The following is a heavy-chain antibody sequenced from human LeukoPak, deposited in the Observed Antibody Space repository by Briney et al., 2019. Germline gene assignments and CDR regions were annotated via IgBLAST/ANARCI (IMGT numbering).Heavy chain of an antibody. CDR1: GYTFTGYY. J-gene: IGHJ4*02. V-gene: IGHV1-2*02. CDR3: ARPCEGHDTLTGYYPNSYYFDY. D-gene: IGHD3-9*01. CDR2: INPNNGGT. Sequence: ASVKVSCKASGYTFTGYYMHWVRQAPGQGLEWMGWINPNNGGTNYAQKFQGRVTMTRDTSISTAYMELSRLRSDDTAVYYCARPCEGHDTLTGYYPNSYYFDYWGQGTLVTVSS.